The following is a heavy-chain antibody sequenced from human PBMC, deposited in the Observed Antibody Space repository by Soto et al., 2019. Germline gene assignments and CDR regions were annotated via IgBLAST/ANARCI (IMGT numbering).Heavy chain of an antibody. CDR3: APEGGYPGSNFYGAY. J-gene: IGHJ4*02. CDR1: GFTFTKAY. V-gene: IGHV3-15*01. D-gene: IGHD1-26*01. Sequence: EVQLVESGEGLVEPGGSIRLSCVASGFTFTKAYMTWVRQAPGKGLEWVGRIKGSHAGGTTDYATSVKGRFTISRDDSKNTLYLQMNSLNTEDTSVYYCAPEGGYPGSNFYGAYWGQGTLVTVSS. CDR2: IKGSHAGGTT.